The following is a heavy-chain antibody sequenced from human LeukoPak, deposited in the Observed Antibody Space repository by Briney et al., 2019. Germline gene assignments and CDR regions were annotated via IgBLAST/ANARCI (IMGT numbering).Heavy chain of an antibody. CDR3: ARGNYDDSYAYGGDFDS. D-gene: IGHD3-16*01. CDR2: MSNSGST. J-gene: IGHJ4*02. V-gene: IGHV4-59*01. CDR1: GGSISSFH. Sequence: SETLSLTCSVSGGSISSFHWNWIRQPPGKGLEWIGYMSNSGSTNYNPSLKSRLTISVDTSKNHLSLRLSSVTAADTAVYYCARGNYDDSYAYGGDFDSWGQGTLVTVSS.